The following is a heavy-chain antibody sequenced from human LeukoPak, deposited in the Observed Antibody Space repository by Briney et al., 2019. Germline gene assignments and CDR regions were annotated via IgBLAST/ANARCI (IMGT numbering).Heavy chain of an antibody. CDR3: ATPYYYDSSGYYYFDY. Sequence: SVKVSCKASGGTFSSYAISWLRQAPGQGLEWMGGIIPIFGTANYAQKFQGRVTITTDESTSTAYMELSSLRSEDTAVYYCATPYYYDSSGYYYFDYWGQGTLVTVSS. J-gene: IGHJ4*02. CDR2: IIPIFGTA. CDR1: GGTFSSYA. V-gene: IGHV1-69*05. D-gene: IGHD3-22*01.